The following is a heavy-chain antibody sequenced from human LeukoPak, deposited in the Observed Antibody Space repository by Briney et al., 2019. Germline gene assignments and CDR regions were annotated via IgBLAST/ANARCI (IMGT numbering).Heavy chain of an antibody. D-gene: IGHD6-13*01. CDR1: GYTFTSYG. CDR3: ARHRISSSWYPMGFQH. CDR2: ISAYNGNT. Sequence: ASVKVSCKASGYTFTSYGISWVRQAPGQGLEWMGWISAYNGNTNYAQKLQGRVTMTTDTSTSTAYMELRSPRSDDTAVYYCARHRISSSWYPMGFQHWGQGTLVTVSS. J-gene: IGHJ1*01. V-gene: IGHV1-18*01.